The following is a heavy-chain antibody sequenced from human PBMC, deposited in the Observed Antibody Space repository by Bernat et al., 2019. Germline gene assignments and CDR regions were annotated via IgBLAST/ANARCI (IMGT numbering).Heavy chain of an antibody. D-gene: IGHD2-2*01. V-gene: IGHV4-34*01. CDR3: ARGLRPLGYCSSTSCYGLGDV. CDR2: INHSGST. Sequence: QVQLQQWGAGLLKPSETLSLTCAVYGGSFSGYYWSWIRQPPGKGLEWIGEINHSGSTNYNPSLKSRVTISVDTSKNQFSLKLGSVTAADTAVYYCARGLRPLGYCSSTSCYGLGDVWGQGTTVTVSS. CDR1: GGSFSGYY. J-gene: IGHJ6*02.